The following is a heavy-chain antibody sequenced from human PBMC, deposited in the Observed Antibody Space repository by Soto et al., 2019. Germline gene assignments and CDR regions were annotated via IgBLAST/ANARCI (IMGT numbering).Heavy chain of an antibody. V-gene: IGHV1-3*01. D-gene: IGHD5-12*01. CDR1: GYTLTSYA. CDR3: ARIHVDIVATNAFDI. J-gene: IGHJ3*02. CDR2: INAGNGNT. Sequence: GASVKVSCKASGYTLTSYAMHWVRQAPGQRLEWMGWINAGNGNTKYSQKFQGRVTITRDTSASTAYMELSSLRSEDTAVYYCARIHVDIVATNAFDIWGQGTMVTVSS.